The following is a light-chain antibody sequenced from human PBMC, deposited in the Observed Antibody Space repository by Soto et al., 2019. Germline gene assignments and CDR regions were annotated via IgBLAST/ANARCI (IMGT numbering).Light chain of an antibody. CDR3: QSYDSSLSGWV. V-gene: IGLV1-40*01. CDR2: GNN. J-gene: IGLJ3*02. CDR1: SSNIGAGYD. Sequence: QSVLTQPPSVSGAPGQRVTISCTGSSSNIGAGYDVHWYQQLPETAPKLLIYGNNNRPSGVPDRFSGSKSGTSASLAITGLQAEDEADYYCQSYDSSLSGWVFGGGTKLIVL.